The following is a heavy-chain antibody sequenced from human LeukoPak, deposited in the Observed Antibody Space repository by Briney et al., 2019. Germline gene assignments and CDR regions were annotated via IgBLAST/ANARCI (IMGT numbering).Heavy chain of an antibody. D-gene: IGHD3-10*01. CDR2: IDHSGST. J-gene: IGHJ6*04. CDR1: GGSFSGYY. V-gene: IGHV4-34*01. Sequence: SETLSLTCAVYGGSFSGYYWSWIRQPPGKGLEWIGEIDHSGSTNYNPSLKSRVTISVDTSKNQFSLKLSSVTAADTAVYYCARGLRRGSGKKAYYYYGMDVWGKGTTVTVSS. CDR3: ARGLRRGSGKKAYYYYGMDV.